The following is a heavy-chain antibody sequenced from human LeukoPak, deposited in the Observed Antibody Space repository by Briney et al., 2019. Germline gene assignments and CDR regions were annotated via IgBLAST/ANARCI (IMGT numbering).Heavy chain of an antibody. CDR3: AREKLRYFDWVDYYYMDV. CDR1: GFTFSSYR. V-gene: IGHV3-21*01. Sequence: PGGSLRLSCAASGFTFSSYRMNWVRQAPGKGLEWVSSISSSSSYIYYADSVKGRFTISRDNAKNSLYLQMNSLRAEDTAVYYCAREKLRYFDWVDYYYMDVWGKGTTVTVSS. J-gene: IGHJ6*03. D-gene: IGHD3-9*01. CDR2: ISSSSSYI.